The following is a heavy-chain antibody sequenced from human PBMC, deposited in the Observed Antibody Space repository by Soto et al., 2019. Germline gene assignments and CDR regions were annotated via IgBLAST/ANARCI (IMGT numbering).Heavy chain of an antibody. J-gene: IGHJ4*02. CDR3: ARASPSTSDRFCSTPLCYIPLH. Sequence: QVQLVQSGAEVKKPGSSVKVSCKVSGGTFSTYSVTWVRQAPGQGLEWVGGIIPIFDTAHYAQRFQDRATITADESTSTSYIEVTSLRHEDTAIYFCARASPSTSDRFCSTPLCYIPLHWGQGTLVTVSS. CDR2: IIPIFDTA. V-gene: IGHV1-69*01. CDR1: GGTFSTYS. D-gene: IGHD2-2*01.